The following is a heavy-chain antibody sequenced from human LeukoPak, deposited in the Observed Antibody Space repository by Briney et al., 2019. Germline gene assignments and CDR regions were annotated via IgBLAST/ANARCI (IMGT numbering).Heavy chain of an antibody. Sequence: GGSLRLSCVASGFIVSNNYLNWVRQAPGKGLEWVANIKQDGSKKSYVDSVKGRFTISRDNAKNSLYLQMNSLRAEDTAIYYCTRVGYIDEGIDYWGQGTLVTVSS. CDR1: GFIVSNNY. CDR3: TRVGYIDEGIDY. J-gene: IGHJ4*02. V-gene: IGHV3-7*04. CDR2: IKQDGSKK. D-gene: IGHD5-24*01.